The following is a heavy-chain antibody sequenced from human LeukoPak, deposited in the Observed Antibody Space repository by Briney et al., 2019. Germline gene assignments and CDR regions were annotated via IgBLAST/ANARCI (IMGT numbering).Heavy chain of an antibody. D-gene: IGHD2-2*01. CDR2: ISYDGSNK. CDR3: ARDSNTPGYCSSTSCYSIGLIDY. CDR1: GFTFSNYA. J-gene: IGHJ4*02. V-gene: IGHV3-30*04. Sequence: GRSLRLSCAASGFTFSNYAMHWVRQAPGKGLEWVAVISYDGSNKYYADSVKGRFTISRDNSKNTLYLQMNSLRAEDTAVYYCARDSNTPGYCSSTSCYSIGLIDYWGQGTLVTVSS.